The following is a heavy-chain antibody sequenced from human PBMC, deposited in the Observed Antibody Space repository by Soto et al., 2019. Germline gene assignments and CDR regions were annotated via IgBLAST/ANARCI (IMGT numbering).Heavy chain of an antibody. CDR3: ARPYCSSTSCYNWFDL. V-gene: IGHV3-74*01. CDR1: GFTFSSYW. CDR2: INSDGSST. Sequence: GGSLRLSCAASGFTFSSYWMHWVRQAPGKGLVWVSRINSDGSSTSYADSVKGRFTISRDNAKNTLYLQLNSLRAEDTAVYYCARPYCSSTSCYNWFDLWGQGTLVTVSS. J-gene: IGHJ5*02. D-gene: IGHD2-2*01.